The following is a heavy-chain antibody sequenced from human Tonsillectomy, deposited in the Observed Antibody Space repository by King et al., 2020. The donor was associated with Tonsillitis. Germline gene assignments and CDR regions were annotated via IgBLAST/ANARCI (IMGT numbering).Heavy chain of an antibody. CDR2: ISSGSSYI. CDR1: GFTFSSYS. J-gene: IGHJ4*02. Sequence: QLVQSGGGLVKPGGSLRLSCAASGFTFSSYSMNWVRQAPGKGLEWVSSISSGSSYIYYADSVKGRFTISRDNAKNSLYLQLNSLRAEDTAVYYCAREAATLYGDYRGYFDYGGQGTLVTVSS. V-gene: IGHV3-21*01. CDR3: AREAATLYGDYRGYFDY. D-gene: IGHD4-17*01.